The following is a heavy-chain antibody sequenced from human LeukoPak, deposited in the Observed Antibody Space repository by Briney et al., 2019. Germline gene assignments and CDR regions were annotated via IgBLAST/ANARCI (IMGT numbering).Heavy chain of an antibody. CDR2: TRNKANSYTT. Sequence: SGGSLRLACAASGFTFSDQYMDWVRQAPGKGLEWVGRTRNKANSYTTEYAASVKGRFTISRDDSKNSLYLQMNSLKTEDTAVYYCARVLGYSVYHLTYWGQGTLVTVSS. CDR3: ARVLGYSVYHLTY. D-gene: IGHD5/OR15-5a*01. CDR1: GFTFSDQY. V-gene: IGHV3-72*01. J-gene: IGHJ4*02.